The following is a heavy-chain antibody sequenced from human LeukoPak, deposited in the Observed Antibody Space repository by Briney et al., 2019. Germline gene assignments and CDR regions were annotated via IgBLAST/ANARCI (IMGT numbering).Heavy chain of an antibody. J-gene: IGHJ5*02. CDR3: ARALVGYCSGGSCPENWFDP. Sequence: EAPVKVSCKASGYTFTGYYMHWVRQAPGQGLEWMGWINPNSGGTNYAQKFQGRVTMTRDTSISTAYMELSRLRSDDTAVYYCARALVGYCSGGSCPENWFDPWGQGTLVTVSS. CDR1: GYTFTGYY. CDR2: INPNSGGT. D-gene: IGHD2-15*01. V-gene: IGHV1-2*02.